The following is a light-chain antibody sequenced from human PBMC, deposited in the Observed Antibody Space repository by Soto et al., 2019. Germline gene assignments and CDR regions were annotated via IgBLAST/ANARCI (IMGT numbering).Light chain of an antibody. CDR1: QPISNL. V-gene: IGKV1-12*01. CDR2: SAS. J-gene: IGKJ4*01. CDR3: QQASSFPLT. Sequence: IQMTQSPSSVSASVGDRVTITCRASQPISNLLAWYQQKPGQPPNLLIYSASTLRSGVPSRFSGSDSGTLFTLTITNLQPEDFATYYCQQASSFPLTFGGGTKVEV.